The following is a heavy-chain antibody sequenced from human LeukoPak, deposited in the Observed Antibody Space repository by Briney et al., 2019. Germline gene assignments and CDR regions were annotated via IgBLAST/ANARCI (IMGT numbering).Heavy chain of an antibody. J-gene: IGHJ4*02. D-gene: IGHD6-13*01. CDR2: ISGSGGST. CDR1: GFTFSSYA. V-gene: IGHV3-23*01. CDR3: AKGNSSSWYAPLDY. Sequence: PGGSLRLSCAASGFTFSSYAISWVRQAPGKGLEWVSAISGSGGSTYYADSVKGRFTIPRDNSKNTLYLQMNSLRAEDTAVYYCAKGNSSSWYAPLDYWGQGTLVTVSS.